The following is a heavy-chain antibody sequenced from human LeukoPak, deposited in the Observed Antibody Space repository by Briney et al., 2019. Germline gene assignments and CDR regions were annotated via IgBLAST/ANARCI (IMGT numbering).Heavy chain of an antibody. D-gene: IGHD2-2*01. CDR2: IYNSGIT. V-gene: IGHV4-4*07. CDR1: GGSISSYF. J-gene: IGHJ6*02. Sequence: SETLSLTSTVSGGSISSYFWTWIRQPAGKGLEWIGRIYNSGITNYNPSLKSRLTMSVDTSKNQFSLNLSSVTAADTAVYYCARECSSSCPRGLDVWGQGTTVTVSS. CDR3: ARECSSSCPRGLDV.